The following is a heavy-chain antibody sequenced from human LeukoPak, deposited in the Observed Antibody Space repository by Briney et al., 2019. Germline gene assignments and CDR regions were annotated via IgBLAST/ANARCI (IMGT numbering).Heavy chain of an antibody. CDR1: GYTFTSYY. Sequence: AASVKVSCKASGYTFTSYYMHWVRQAPGQGLEWMGIINPSGGSTSYAQKFQGRVTMTRDMSTSTVYMELSSLRSEDTAVYYCARGASVLLWFGELIGGIDYWGQGTLVTVSA. V-gene: IGHV1-46*01. J-gene: IGHJ4*02. D-gene: IGHD3-10*01. CDR2: INPSGGST. CDR3: ARGASVLLWFGELIGGIDY.